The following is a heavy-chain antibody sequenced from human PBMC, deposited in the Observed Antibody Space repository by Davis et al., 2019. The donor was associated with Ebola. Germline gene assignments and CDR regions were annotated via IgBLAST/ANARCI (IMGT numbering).Heavy chain of an antibody. Sequence: GESLKISCAASGFTFSSYDMHWARQATGKGLEWVSAIGTAGDTYYPGSVKGRFTISRENAKNSLYLQMNSLRAGDTAVYYCARGDSSSSIFYYYGMDVWGQGTTVTVSS. J-gene: IGHJ6*02. CDR3: ARGDSSSSIFYYYGMDV. CDR1: GFTFSSYD. CDR2: IGTAGDT. D-gene: IGHD6-6*01. V-gene: IGHV3-13*01.